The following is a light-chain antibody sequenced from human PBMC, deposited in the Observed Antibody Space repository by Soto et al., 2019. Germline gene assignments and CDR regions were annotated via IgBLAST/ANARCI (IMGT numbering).Light chain of an antibody. CDR3: QQSYSAPPLT. CDR2: GAS. V-gene: IGKV1-39*01. CDR1: QNIDIF. J-gene: IGKJ4*01. Sequence: DIQMTQSPPSLSASVGDRVPISCRASQNIDIFLNWYHQKPGRAPNLMIYGASTLQNGVPSRFSGSGSGTDFSLTISSLQPEDFGTYYCQQSYSAPPLTFGAGTKVDIK.